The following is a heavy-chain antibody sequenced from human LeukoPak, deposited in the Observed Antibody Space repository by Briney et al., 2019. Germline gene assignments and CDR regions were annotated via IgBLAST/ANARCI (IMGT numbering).Heavy chain of an antibody. CDR1: GGSISSSSYY. J-gene: IGHJ3*02. Sequence: SETLSLTCTVSGGSISSSSYYWGWIRQPPGKGLEWIGSIYYSGSTYYNPSLKSRVTISVDTSKNQFSLKLSSVTAADTAVYYCARGPMPAAMSYAFDIWGQGTMVTVSS. CDR3: ARGPMPAAMSYAFDI. CDR2: IYYSGST. V-gene: IGHV4-39*07. D-gene: IGHD2-2*01.